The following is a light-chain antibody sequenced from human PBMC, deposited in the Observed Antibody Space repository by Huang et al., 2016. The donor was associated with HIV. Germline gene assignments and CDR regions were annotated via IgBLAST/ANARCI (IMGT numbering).Light chain of an antibody. CDR2: DAF. CDR1: HHIGSC. J-gene: IGKJ5*01. CDR3: QQRSTLIT. V-gene: IGKV3-11*01. Sequence: DIVLTQSPDTLSLSPGQRASLFCRASHHIGSCLAWYQQQPGQAPRLLIYDAFNRATDIAARFSGSGSGTDFTLTISSLKVEDFAFYCGQQRSTLITFGQGTRLE.